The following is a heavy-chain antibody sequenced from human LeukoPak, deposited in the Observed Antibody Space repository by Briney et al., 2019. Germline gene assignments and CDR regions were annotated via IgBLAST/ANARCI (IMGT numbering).Heavy chain of an antibody. D-gene: IGHD6-19*01. CDR3: SSSVFYSSGWYGGY. CDR1: GFTFSSYA. CDR2: ISATGGNT. J-gene: IGHJ4*02. Sequence: GGSLRLSCAASGFTFSSYAMSWVRQAPGKGLEWVSLISATGGNTYYADSVKGRFTISRDNSKNTLSLHMNSLRAEDTAIYYCSSSVFYSSGWYGGYWGQGTLVTVSS. V-gene: IGHV3-23*01.